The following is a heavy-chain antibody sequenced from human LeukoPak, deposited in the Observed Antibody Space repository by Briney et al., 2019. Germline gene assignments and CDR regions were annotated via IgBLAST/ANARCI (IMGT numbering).Heavy chain of an antibody. CDR1: GGSISSYY. CDR2: IYTSGST. Sequence: SETLSLTCTVSGGSISSYYWNWIRQSAGKGLEWIGRIYTSGSTNYNPSLKSRVTMSVDTSKNQSSLKLSSVTAADTAVYYCARNGGSGTYYDGSFDYWGQGTLVTVSS. J-gene: IGHJ4*02. V-gene: IGHV4-4*07. CDR3: ARNGGSGTYYDGSFDY. D-gene: IGHD1-26*01.